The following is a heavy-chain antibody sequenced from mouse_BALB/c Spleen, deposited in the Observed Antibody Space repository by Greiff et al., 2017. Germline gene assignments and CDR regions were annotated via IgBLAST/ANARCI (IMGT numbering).Heavy chain of an antibody. CDR2: ISDGGSYT. J-gene: IGHJ3*01. CDR1: GFTFSDYY. CDR3: ARELDAY. Sequence: EVKLVESGGGLVKPGGSLKLSCAASGFTFSDYYMYWVRQTPEKRLEWVATISDGGSYTYYPDSVKGRFTISRDNANNNLYLQMSSLKSEDTAMYYCARELDAYWGQGTLVTVSA. V-gene: IGHV5-4*02.